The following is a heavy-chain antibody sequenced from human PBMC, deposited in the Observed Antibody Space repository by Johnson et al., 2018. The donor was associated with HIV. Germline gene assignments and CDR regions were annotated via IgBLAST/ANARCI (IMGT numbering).Heavy chain of an antibody. CDR1: GFTFSSYA. CDR2: ISDDGSNK. CDR3: AKDWGGYAQHFFDI. Sequence: QVQLVESGGGVVRPGGSLRLSCVVSGFTFSSYAMHWVRQAPGKGLEWVAVISDDGSNKYYADSVKGRFTISRDNSKHTLSLQMNTLRAEDTAVYYCAKDWGGYAQHFFDIWGQGTMITVSS. J-gene: IGHJ3*02. D-gene: IGHD2-2*01. V-gene: IGHV3-30*04.